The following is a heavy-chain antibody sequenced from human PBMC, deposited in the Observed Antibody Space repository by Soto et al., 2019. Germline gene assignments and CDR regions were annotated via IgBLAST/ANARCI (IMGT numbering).Heavy chain of an antibody. CDR3: ARIIAAPGTGFDY. V-gene: IGHV5-51*01. CDR2: IYPGDCDT. J-gene: IGHJ4*02. CDR1: GYNFAHYW. D-gene: IGHD6-13*01. Sequence: PGESLKISGQGSGYNFAHYWIWGVRQMRGKGLEWMGIIYPGDCDTKYSPSFQGQAAIPADKSLSTAYLQWSSLKASDTAMYSCARIIAAPGTGFDYWGQRTLVTVSS.